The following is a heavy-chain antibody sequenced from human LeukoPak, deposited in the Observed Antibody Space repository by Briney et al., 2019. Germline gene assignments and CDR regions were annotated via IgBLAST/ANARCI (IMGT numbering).Heavy chain of an antibody. D-gene: IGHD1-14*01. Sequence: GGSLRLSCAASGFTFSTFAMIWVRQPPGKGLEWVSSIFPSGGEIHYADSVRGRFTISRDNSKNTLYLQMNSLRAEDTAVYYCAKGFRARFRNPYFDYWGQGTLVTVSS. CDR3: AKGFRARFRNPYFDY. CDR1: GFTFSTFA. V-gene: IGHV3-23*01. CDR2: IFPSGGEI. J-gene: IGHJ4*02.